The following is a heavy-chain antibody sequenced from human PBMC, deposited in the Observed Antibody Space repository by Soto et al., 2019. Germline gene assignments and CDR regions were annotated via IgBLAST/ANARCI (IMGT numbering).Heavy chain of an antibody. Sequence: ASVKVSCKTSGYTFTSYGITWVRQAPGQGLEWTGWISTYNGHTIYAQNLRDRVTLTTDSSTSTVYMEMRSLRSDDTAFYYCARDLSLSRLSACGHWGPGTLVTVSS. D-gene: IGHD6-6*01. CDR3: ARDLSLSRLSACGH. V-gene: IGHV1-18*04. J-gene: IGHJ4*02. CDR2: ISTYNGHT. CDR1: GYTFTSYG.